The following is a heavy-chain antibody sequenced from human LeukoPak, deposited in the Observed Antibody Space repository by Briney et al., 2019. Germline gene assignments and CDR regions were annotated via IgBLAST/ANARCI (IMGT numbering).Heavy chain of an antibody. CDR2: IYSGGST. D-gene: IGHD2-2*01. V-gene: IGHV3-66*01. CDR1: GFTVSSNY. CDR3: ARIRVPAAMEWFDP. J-gene: IGHJ5*02. Sequence: PGGSLRLSCAASGFTVSSNYMSWVRQAPGKGLEWVSVIYSGGSTYYADSVKGRFTISRDNPKNTLYLQMNSLRAEDTAVYYCARIRVPAAMEWFDPWGQGTLVTVSS.